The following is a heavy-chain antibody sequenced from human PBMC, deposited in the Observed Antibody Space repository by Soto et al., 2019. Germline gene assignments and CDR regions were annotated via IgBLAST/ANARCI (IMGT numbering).Heavy chain of an antibody. CDR1: GFIFSNAW. CDR3: TTRILSDGYRDSDDFDY. D-gene: IGHD4-17*01. V-gene: IGHV3-15*01. Sequence: EVQLVESGGGLVKPGGSLRLSCAASGFIFSNAWMSWVRQAPGKGLEWVGRIKSRTDGGTTNYAAPVKGRFTISRDDSENTLFLHLNSLKTEDTAMYYCTTRILSDGYRDSDDFDYWGQGTLVTVSS. CDR2: IKSRTDGGTT. J-gene: IGHJ4*02.